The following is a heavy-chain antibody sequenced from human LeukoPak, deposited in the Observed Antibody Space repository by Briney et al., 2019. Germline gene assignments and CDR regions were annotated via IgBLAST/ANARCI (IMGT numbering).Heavy chain of an antibody. CDR3: ARVVRPRAFFDY. V-gene: IGHV4-30-2*01. CDR2: IYHSGST. CDR1: GGSISSGGYS. Sequence: SQTLSLTCAVSGGSISSGGYSWSWIRQPPGKGLEWIGYIYHSGSTYYNPSLKSRVTISVDRSKNQFSLKLSSVTAADTAVYYCARVVRPRAFFDYWGQGTLVTVSS. J-gene: IGHJ4*02. D-gene: IGHD3-10*01.